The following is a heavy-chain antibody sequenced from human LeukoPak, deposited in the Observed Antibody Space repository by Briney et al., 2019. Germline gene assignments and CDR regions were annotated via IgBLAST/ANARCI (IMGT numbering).Heavy chain of an antibody. D-gene: IGHD2-2*01. CDR1: GFTFSDYY. V-gene: IGHV3-11*04. J-gene: IGHJ3*02. Sequence: GGSLRLSCAASGFTFSDYYMSWIRQAPGKGLEWVSYISSSSSTIYYADSVKGRFTISRDNAKNSLYLQMNSLRAEDTAVYYCARDSTGYCSSTSCPDAFDIWGQGTMVTVSS. CDR3: ARDSTGYCSSTSCPDAFDI. CDR2: ISSSSSTI.